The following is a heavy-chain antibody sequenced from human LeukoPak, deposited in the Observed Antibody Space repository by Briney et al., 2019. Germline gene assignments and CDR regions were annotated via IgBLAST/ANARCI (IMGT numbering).Heavy chain of an antibody. V-gene: IGHV1-69*05. CDR1: GGTFSSYA. Sequence: SVKVSCKASGGTFSSYAISWVRQAPGQGLEWMGEIIPIFGTANYAQKFQGRVTITTDESTSTAYMELSSLRSEDTAVYYCARLYDSSGYYYAVGWFDPWGQGTLVTVSS. CDR3: ARLYDSSGYYYAVGWFDP. D-gene: IGHD3-22*01. J-gene: IGHJ5*02. CDR2: IIPIFGTA.